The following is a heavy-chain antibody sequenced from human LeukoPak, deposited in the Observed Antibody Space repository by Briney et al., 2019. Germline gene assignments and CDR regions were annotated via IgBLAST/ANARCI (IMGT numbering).Heavy chain of an antibody. CDR3: AREPGFDSSGYLNWFDP. J-gene: IGHJ5*02. CDR2: ISYSGST. D-gene: IGHD3-22*01. CDR1: GGSISSYY. Sequence: SETLSLTCTVSGGSISSYYWSWIRQPPGEGLEWIACISYSGSTKYNPSFKSRVTISVDTSKNQLSLKLSSVTAADTAVYYCAREPGFDSSGYLNWFDPWGQGTLVTVSS. V-gene: IGHV4-59*01.